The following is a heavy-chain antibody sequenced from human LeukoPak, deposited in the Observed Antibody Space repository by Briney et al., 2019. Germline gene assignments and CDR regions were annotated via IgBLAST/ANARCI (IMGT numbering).Heavy chain of an antibody. Sequence: KPGGSLRLSCAASGFRFDSFYMGWIRQVPGKGLDYIALISASGAVPYYAESVEGRFTISRHNAKNSVSLQMNSLSADDTAIYYCARSLIVASEDYWGQGTQVIVSS. CDR1: GFRFDSFY. J-gene: IGHJ4*02. CDR2: ISASGAVP. D-gene: IGHD3-22*01. V-gene: IGHV3-11*04. CDR3: ARSLIVASEDY.